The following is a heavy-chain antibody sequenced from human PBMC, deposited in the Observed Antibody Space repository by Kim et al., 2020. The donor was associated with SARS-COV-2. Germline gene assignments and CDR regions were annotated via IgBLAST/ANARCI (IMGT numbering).Heavy chain of an antibody. D-gene: IGHD6-19*01. CDR1: GFTFSSYA. Sequence: GGSLRLSCAASGFTFSSYAMSWVRQAPGKGLEWVSAISGSGGSTYYADSVKGRFTISRDNSKNTLYLQMNSLRAEDTAVYYCAKDQFRTYTSGWYSLYFDLWGRGTLVTVSS. J-gene: IGHJ2*01. CDR2: ISGSGGST. CDR3: AKDQFRTYTSGWYSLYFDL. V-gene: IGHV3-23*01.